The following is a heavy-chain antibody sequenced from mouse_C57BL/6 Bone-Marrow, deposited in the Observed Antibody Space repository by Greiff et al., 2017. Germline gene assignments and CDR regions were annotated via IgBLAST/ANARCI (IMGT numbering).Heavy chain of an antibody. V-gene: IGHV1-61*01. CDR1: GYTFTSYW. D-gene: IGHD1-1*01. J-gene: IGHJ1*03. CDR2: IYPSDSET. Sequence: QVQLKESGAELVRPRSSVKLSCKASGYTFTSYWMDWVKQRPGQGLEWIGNIYPSDSETHYNQKFKDKATLTVDKSSSTAYMQLSSLTSEDSAVYYCARNYYGSSYWYFDVWGTGTTVTVSS. CDR3: ARNYYGSSYWYFDV.